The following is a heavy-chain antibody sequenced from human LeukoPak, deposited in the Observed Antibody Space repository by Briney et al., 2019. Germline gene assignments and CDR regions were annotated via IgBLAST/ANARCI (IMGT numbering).Heavy chain of an antibody. V-gene: IGHV3-48*03. D-gene: IGHD6-19*01. Sequence: GGSLRLSCAASGFTFSSYEMNCVREAPGKGLEWVSYISSSGSIIYYAGSLKGRFTISRDNAKNSLYLQMNSLRAEDTAVYYCTRVGYSSSFYLDYWGQGTLVTVSS. CDR2: ISSSGSII. J-gene: IGHJ4*02. CDR1: GFTFSSYE. CDR3: TRVGYSSSFYLDY.